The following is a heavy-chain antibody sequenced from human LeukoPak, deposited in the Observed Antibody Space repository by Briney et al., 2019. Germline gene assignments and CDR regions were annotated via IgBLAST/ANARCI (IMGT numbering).Heavy chain of an antibody. D-gene: IGHD3-22*01. Sequence: SETLSLTCTVSGYSISSGYYWGWIRQPPGKGLEWIGNIYHSGSAYYNPSLESRVTISVDTSKNQFSLKLSSVTAADTAVYYGARGVVVITTLSYYYYYMDVWGKGTTVTISS. CDR1: GYSISSGYY. CDR3: ARGVVVITTLSYYYYYMDV. CDR2: IYHSGSA. V-gene: IGHV4-38-2*02. J-gene: IGHJ6*03.